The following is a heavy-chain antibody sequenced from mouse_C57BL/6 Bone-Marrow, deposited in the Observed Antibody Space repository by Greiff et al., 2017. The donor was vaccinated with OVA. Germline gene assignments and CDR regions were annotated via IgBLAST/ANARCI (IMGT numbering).Heavy chain of an antibody. D-gene: IGHD1-1*01. J-gene: IGHJ1*03. CDR2: ISDGGSYT. CDR3: ARDRGVVSYFDV. CDR1: GFTFSSYA. Sequence: EVQLKESGGGLVKPGGSLKLSCAASGFTFSSYAMSWVRQTPEKRLEWVATISDGGSYTYYPDNVKGRFTISRDNAKNNLYLQMSHLKSEDTAMYYCARDRGVVSYFDVWGTGTTVTVSS. V-gene: IGHV5-4*01.